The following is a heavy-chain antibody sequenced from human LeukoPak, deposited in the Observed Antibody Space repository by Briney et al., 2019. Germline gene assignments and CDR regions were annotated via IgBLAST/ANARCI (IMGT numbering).Heavy chain of an antibody. CDR2: ITSSSSYI. CDR1: GFTFSSYS. J-gene: IGHJ4*02. D-gene: IGHD1-14*01. V-gene: IGHV3-21*01. Sequence: PGGSLRLSCAASGFTFSSYSMNWVRQAPGKGLEWVSSITSSSSYIYYADSVKGRFTISRDNAKNSLYLQMNSLRADDTAVYYCARDLTGATSYDNWGQGTPVIVSS. CDR3: ARDLTGATSYDN.